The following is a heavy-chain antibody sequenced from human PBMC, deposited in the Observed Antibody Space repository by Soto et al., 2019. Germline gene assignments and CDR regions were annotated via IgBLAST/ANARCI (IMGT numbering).Heavy chain of an antibody. CDR1: GGTFSSFP. CDR2: IIPIFETT. J-gene: IGHJ6*02. Sequence: SVKVSCKASGGTFSSFPISWVRQAPGQGLEWMGGIIPIFETTNYAQKFQGRVTITADEFTSTAYMELSSLRSEDTAVYYCARDLMTTPNYYYGMDVWGQGTTVTVSS. V-gene: IGHV1-69*13. CDR3: ARDLMTTPNYYYGMDV. D-gene: IGHD2-15*01.